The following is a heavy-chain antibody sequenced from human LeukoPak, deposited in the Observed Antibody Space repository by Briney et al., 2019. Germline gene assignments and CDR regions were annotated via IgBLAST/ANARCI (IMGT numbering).Heavy chain of an antibody. CDR1: GGSFSGYY. CDR2: INHSGST. CDR3: ARGRVDSSSGYLDY. J-gene: IGHJ4*02. D-gene: IGHD6-13*01. Sequence: SETLPLTCAVYGGSFSGYYWSWIRQPPGKGLEWIGEINHSGSTNYNPSLKSRVTISVDTSKNQFSLKLSSVTAADTAVYYCARGRVDSSSGYLDYWGQGTLVTVSS. V-gene: IGHV4-34*01.